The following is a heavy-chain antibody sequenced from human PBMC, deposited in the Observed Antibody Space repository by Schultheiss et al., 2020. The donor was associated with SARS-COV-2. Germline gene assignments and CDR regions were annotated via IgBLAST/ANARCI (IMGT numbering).Heavy chain of an antibody. D-gene: IGHD2-2*01. J-gene: IGHJ4*02. CDR2: IWYDGSDE. CDR3: ARYSSTSQAVDY. Sequence: GESLKISCAASGFLFSSYPMHWVRQAPGKGLEWVSVIWYDGSDEYYADSVKGRFTISRDNSKNTLYLQMNSLRAEDTAVYYCARYSSTSQAVDYWGQGTLVTVSS. V-gene: IGHV3-33*08. CDR1: GFLFSSYP.